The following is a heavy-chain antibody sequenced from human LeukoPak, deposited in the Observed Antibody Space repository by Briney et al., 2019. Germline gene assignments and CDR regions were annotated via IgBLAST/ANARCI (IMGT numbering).Heavy chain of an antibody. V-gene: IGHV1-2*02. J-gene: IGHJ6*02. Sequence: ASVKVSCKASGYTFTGYYMHWVRQAPGQGLEWMGWINPNSGGTNYALKFQGRVTMTRDTSISTAYMELSRLRSDDTAVYYCAREWLRHYYYYGMDVWGQGTTVTVSS. CDR1: GYTFTGYY. D-gene: IGHD5-12*01. CDR2: INPNSGGT. CDR3: AREWLRHYYYYGMDV.